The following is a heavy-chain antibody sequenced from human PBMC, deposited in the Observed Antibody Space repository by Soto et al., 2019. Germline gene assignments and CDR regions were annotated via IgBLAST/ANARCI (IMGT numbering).Heavy chain of an antibody. Sequence: EVHLLESGGGLVQPGGSLRLSCAASGFSFNIYAMKWVRQAPGKRLECVSAISAGGGNTYYADSGKGLFSISRDNSKNTLYLQMNSLRADDTAVYYCAKAPTYDYYYSMDVWGKGTTVTVSS. CDR2: ISAGGGNT. CDR1: GFSFNIYA. CDR3: AKAPTYDYYYSMDV. V-gene: IGHV3-23*01. J-gene: IGHJ6*03.